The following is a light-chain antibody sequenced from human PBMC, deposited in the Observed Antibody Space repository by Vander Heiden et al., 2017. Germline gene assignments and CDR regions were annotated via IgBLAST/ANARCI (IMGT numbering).Light chain of an antibody. CDR1: QRISSY. CDR2: AAS. Sequence: DIQMTQSPSSLSASVGDSVTITCRASQRISSYLNWYQQKPGKAPKLLIYAASSLQSGVPSRFSGSGSGTDFTLTISSLQPEDFATYYGQQSYSTPATFGPGTKVDIK. V-gene: IGKV1-39*01. CDR3: QQSYSTPAT. J-gene: IGKJ3*01.